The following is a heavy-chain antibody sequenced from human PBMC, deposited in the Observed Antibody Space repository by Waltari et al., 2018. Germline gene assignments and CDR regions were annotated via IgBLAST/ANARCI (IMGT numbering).Heavy chain of an antibody. D-gene: IGHD6-13*01. Sequence: QLQLRESGPGLVKPSETLWLTCSVSGDSIGRGCYYEGWVRKAPGKGLEWFGSIYFAGGTYYNPSLKSRLTISVDTSKNQFSLRLSSVTAADTAVYYCAREVGGSSWSTTPRGDAFDIWGQGTMVTVSS. CDR2: IYFAGGT. CDR1: GDSIGRGCYY. J-gene: IGHJ3*02. V-gene: IGHV4-39*07. CDR3: AREVGGSSWSTTPRGDAFDI.